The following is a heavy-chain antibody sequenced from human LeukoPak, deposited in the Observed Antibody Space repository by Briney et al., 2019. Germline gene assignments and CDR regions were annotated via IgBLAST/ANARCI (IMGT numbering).Heavy chain of an antibody. CDR2: ISCDGSNK. V-gene: IGHV3-30*04. Sequence: PGGSLRLSCAASGFTFSSYAMHWVRQAPGKGLEWVAVISCDGSNKCYADSVKGRFTISRDNSKNTLYLQMNSLRAEDTAVYYCARGSYNWFDPWGQGTLVTVSS. CDR1: GFTFSSYA. J-gene: IGHJ5*02. CDR3: ARGSYNWFDP.